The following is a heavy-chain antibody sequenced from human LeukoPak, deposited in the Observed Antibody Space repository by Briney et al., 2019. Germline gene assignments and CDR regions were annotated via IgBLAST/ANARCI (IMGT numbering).Heavy chain of an antibody. V-gene: IGHV3-21*04. CDR1: AFTFSSYS. D-gene: IGHD2-21*01. Sequence: GGSLRLSCAASAFTFSSYSMNWVRQAPGKGLEWVSSISSSNNHIYYADSVRGRFTISRDNAKNSLYLQMNSLRAEDTAVYYCAKGSSNSRPYYFDYWGQGTLVAVSS. CDR2: ISSSNNHI. J-gene: IGHJ4*02. CDR3: AKGSSNSRPYYFDY.